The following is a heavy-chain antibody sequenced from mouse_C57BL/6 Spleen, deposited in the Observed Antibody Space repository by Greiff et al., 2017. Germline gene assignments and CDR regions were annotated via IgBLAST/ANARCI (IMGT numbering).Heavy chain of an antibody. V-gene: IGHV1-26*01. CDR1: GYTFTDYY. CDR2: INPNNGGT. CDR3: ARKAYYGSSWDYYARDY. D-gene: IGHD1-1*01. J-gene: IGHJ4*01. Sequence: EVQLQQSGPELVKPGASVKISCKASGYTFTDYYMHWVKQSHGKSLEWIGDINPNNGGTSYNQKFKGKATLTVDKSSSTAYMELRSLTSEDAAVYYCARKAYYGSSWDYYARDYWGQGTSVTVSS.